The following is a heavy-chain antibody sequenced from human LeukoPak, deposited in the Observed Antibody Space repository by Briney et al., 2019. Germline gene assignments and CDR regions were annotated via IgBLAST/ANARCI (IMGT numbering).Heavy chain of an antibody. D-gene: IGHD2/OR15-2a*01. CDR1: GFTFSSYA. J-gene: IGHJ6*03. CDR3: ARSFPYYYYMDV. Sequence: GGSLRLSCAASGFTFSSYAMHWVRQAPGKGLEYVSAISSNGGSTYYAKSVKGRFTISRDNSKNTLYLQMGSLRAEDMAVYYCARSFPYYYYMDVWGKGTTVTVSS. CDR2: ISSNGGST. V-gene: IGHV3-64*01.